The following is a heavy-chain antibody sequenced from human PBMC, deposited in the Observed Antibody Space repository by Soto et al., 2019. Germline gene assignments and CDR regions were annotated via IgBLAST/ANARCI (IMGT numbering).Heavy chain of an antibody. CDR3: ARRIATFRIGAFDI. CDR1: GFNFGPFW. Sequence: GGSLRLSCAASGFNFGPFWMHWVRQAPGKGLVWVSHINSDGSTIVYADSVKGRFTISRDNAKSTLFLQMNSLRAEDAAVYYCARRIATFRIGAFDIWGQGTMVTVSS. V-gene: IGHV3-74*01. D-gene: IGHD6-13*01. CDR2: INSDGSTI. J-gene: IGHJ3*02.